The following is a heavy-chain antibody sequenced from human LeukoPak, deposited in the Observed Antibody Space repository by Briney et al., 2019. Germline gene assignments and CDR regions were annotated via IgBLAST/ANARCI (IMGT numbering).Heavy chain of an antibody. D-gene: IGHD4-17*01. CDR2: IKSDGSN. CDR1: GFTFSSYW. CDR3: ARGAYGYYYMDV. Sequence: GGSLRLSCAASGFTFSSYWMHWVRQAPGKGLVWVSRIKSDGSNYYADSVKGRFTISRDNAKNTLYLEMNSLRAEGTAMYYCARGAYGYYYMDVWGKGTTVTVSS. J-gene: IGHJ6*03. V-gene: IGHV3-74*01.